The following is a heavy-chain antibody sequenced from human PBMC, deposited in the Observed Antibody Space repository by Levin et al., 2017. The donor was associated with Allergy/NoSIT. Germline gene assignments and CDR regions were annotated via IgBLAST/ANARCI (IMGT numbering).Heavy chain of an antibody. Sequence: PGESLKISCKSYGYTFRSYWIGWVRQMPGKGLEWMGSVYPGDSDTRYSPPFQGQVTISADTSNRTAYLQWSSLKASDTAMYYCARRPSSSWPGGSFDLWGRGTLVTVSS. V-gene: IGHV5-51*01. J-gene: IGHJ2*01. D-gene: IGHD6-13*01. CDR2: VYPGDSDT. CDR3: ARRPSSSWPGGSFDL. CDR1: GYTFRSYW.